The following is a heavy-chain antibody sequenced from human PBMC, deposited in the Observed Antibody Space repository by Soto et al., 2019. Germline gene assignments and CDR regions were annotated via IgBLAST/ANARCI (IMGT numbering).Heavy chain of an antibody. J-gene: IGHJ3*02. CDR2: ISGSGGST. CDR3: AKYSSSYDAFDI. D-gene: IGHD6-6*01. CDR1: GFNFSSYA. Sequence: PGGSLRLSCAASGFNFSSYAMSWVRQAPGKGLEWVSAISGSGGSTYYADSVKGRFTISRDNSKNTLYLQMNSLRAEDTAVYYCAKYSSSYDAFDIWGQGTMVTVSS. V-gene: IGHV3-23*01.